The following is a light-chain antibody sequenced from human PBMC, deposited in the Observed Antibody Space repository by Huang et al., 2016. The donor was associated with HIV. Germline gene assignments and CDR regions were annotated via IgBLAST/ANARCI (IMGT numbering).Light chain of an antibody. V-gene: IGKV1-27*01. J-gene: IGKJ1*01. CDR3: QKYDSAPRT. CDR1: QDIGNF. Sequence: DIQMTQSPSSLSASVRDRVTITCRASQDIGNFLAWYQQKPGGGPRLLIHAVSTLQSGVPSRCSGSASGTDFTLTIRSLQPEDVALYFCQKYDSAPRTVGQGTKVEI. CDR2: AVS.